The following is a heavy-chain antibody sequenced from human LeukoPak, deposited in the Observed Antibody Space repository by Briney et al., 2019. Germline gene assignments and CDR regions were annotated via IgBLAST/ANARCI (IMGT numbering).Heavy chain of an antibody. CDR3: ARGEGGYDSNFDY. V-gene: IGHV3-64D*09. D-gene: IGHD5-12*01. CDR1: GFTFSSYA. Sequence: GGSLRLSCSASGFTFSSYAMHWVRQAPGKGLEYVSAISSNGGSTYYADSVKGRFTISRDNSKNTLYLQMSSLRAEDTAVYYCARGEGGYDSNFDYWGQGTLVTVSS. CDR2: ISSNGGST. J-gene: IGHJ4*02.